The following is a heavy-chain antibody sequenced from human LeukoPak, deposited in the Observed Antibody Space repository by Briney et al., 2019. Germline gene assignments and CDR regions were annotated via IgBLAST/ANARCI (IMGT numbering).Heavy chain of an antibody. CDR1: GGSISCGDYY. CDR2: IYYSGST. CDR3: ARELPTFEYFDY. Sequence: SETLSLTCTVSGGSISCGDYYWSWIRQPPGKGLEWIGYIYYSGSTYYNPSLKSRVTISVDTSKNQFSLKLSSVTAADTAVYYCARELPTFEYFDYWGQGTPVTVSS. D-gene: IGHD6-6*01. J-gene: IGHJ4*02. V-gene: IGHV4-30-4*08.